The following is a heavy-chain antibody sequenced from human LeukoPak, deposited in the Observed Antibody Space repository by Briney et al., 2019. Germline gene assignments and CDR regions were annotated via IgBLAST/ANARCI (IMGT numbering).Heavy chain of an antibody. CDR1: GFIFSTYA. CDR3: VELGITMIGGV. V-gene: IGHV3-23*01. Sequence: PGGSLRLSCAASGFIFSTYAMTWVRQAPGKGLEWVSGISGSGGSTHYADSVKGRFTISRDNAKNSLYLQMNSLRAEDTAVYYCVELGITMIGGVWGKGTTVTISS. J-gene: IGHJ6*04. CDR2: ISGSGGST. D-gene: IGHD3-10*02.